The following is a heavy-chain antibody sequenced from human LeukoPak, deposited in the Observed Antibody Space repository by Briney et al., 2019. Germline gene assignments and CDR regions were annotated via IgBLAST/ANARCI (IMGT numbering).Heavy chain of an antibody. CDR3: AREIVVGATRERPIPDY. V-gene: IGHV3-7*01. J-gene: IGHJ4*02. CDR2: IKQDGSEK. D-gene: IGHD1-26*01. CDR1: RFTFSSYW. Sequence: GGSLRLSCAASRFTFSSYWMSWVRQAPGKGLEWVANIKQDGSEKYYVDSVKGRFTISRDNAKNSLYLQMNSLRAEDTAVYYCAREIVVGATRERPIPDYWGQGTLVTVSS.